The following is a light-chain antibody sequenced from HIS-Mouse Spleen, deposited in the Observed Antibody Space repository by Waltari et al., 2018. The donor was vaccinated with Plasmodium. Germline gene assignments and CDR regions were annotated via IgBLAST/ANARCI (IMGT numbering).Light chain of an antibody. J-gene: IGKJ2*02. CDR1: QGISSY. CDR3: QQYYSYQCT. CDR2: AAS. Sequence: AIRMTQSPSSFSASTGDRVTITCRASQGISSYLAWYQQKPGKAPKLLIYAASTLQSGVPSRFSGSGSGTDFTLTISCLQSEDFATYYCQQYYSYQCTFGQGTKLEIK. V-gene: IGKV1-8*01.